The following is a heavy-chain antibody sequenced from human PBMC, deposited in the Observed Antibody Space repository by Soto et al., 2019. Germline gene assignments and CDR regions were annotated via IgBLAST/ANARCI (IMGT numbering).Heavy chain of an antibody. CDR2: INTDGSNT. Sequence: GSLRLSCAASGLTFNRYWMHWVRHAPGKGLVWVSHINTDGSNTNYADSVKGRFTISRDNAKSTLFLQMNSLRDEDTAVYYCAREFCSGGNCYTYYFDPWGQGIPVTVSS. CDR3: AREFCSGGNCYTYYFDP. V-gene: IGHV3-74*01. J-gene: IGHJ5*02. CDR1: GLTFNRYW. D-gene: IGHD2-15*01.